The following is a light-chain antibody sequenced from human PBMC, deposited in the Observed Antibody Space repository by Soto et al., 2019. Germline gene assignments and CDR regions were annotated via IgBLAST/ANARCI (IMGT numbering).Light chain of an antibody. CDR1: QSVSGSY. CDR2: GAS. V-gene: IGKV3-20*01. CDR3: QNYGTSPFT. J-gene: IGKJ3*01. Sequence: EIGLTQSPGTLSLSPGERATLSCRASQSVSGSYLAWYQQKPGQAPKLLIYGASNRATGIPDRFSGSGSGTDFTLTISRLEPEDFAVYYCQNYGTSPFTFGPGTKVYS.